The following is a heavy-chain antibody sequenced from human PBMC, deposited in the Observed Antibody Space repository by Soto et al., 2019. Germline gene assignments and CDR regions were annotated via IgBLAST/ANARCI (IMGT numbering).Heavy chain of an antibody. CDR2: ISAYNGNT. D-gene: IGHD6-19*01. J-gene: IGHJ6*02. V-gene: IGHV1-18*01. CDR3: ARDLGTSRGWSWEYKHPGLDV. CDR1: GYSFTSYG. Sequence: ASVKVSWKASGYSFTSYGFSWGRQAHGQGLEWMGWISAYNGNTDYAQKFQGRVTLTTAKSTSTAYMELRSLRSDDTAVYSCARDLGTSRGWSWEYKHPGLDVWGQGARRTAAS.